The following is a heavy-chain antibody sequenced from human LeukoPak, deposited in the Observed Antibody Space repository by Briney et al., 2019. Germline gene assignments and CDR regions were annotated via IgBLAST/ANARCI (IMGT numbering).Heavy chain of an antibody. CDR1: GGSISSYY. Sequence: PSETLSLTCTVSGGSISSYYWSWIRQPPGKGLEWIGYIYYSGSTNYNPSLKSRVTMSVDTSKNQFSLKLSSVTAADTAVYYCARVVGWGARRYYYYYMDVRGKGTTVTISS. CDR3: ARVVGWGARRYYYYYMDV. J-gene: IGHJ6*03. V-gene: IGHV4-59*01. CDR2: IYYSGST. D-gene: IGHD1-26*01.